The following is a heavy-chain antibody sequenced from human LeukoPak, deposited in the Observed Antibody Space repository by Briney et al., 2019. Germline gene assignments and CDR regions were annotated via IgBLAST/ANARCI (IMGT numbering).Heavy chain of an antibody. CDR1: GFIFSSYD. CDR3: AKDGLMRFFDY. Sequence: GGSLRLSCAASGFIFSSYDMYWVRQAPGKGLEWVAVISNDGNNKQYANSVKGRFTISRDNSKNTLYLQMNSLRADDTAVYHCAKDGLMRFFDYWGQGTLVTVSS. V-gene: IGHV3-30*18. J-gene: IGHJ4*02. D-gene: IGHD2-8*01. CDR2: ISNDGNNK.